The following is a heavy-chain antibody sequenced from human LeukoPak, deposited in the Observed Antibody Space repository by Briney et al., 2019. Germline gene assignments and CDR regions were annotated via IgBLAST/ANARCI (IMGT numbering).Heavy chain of an antibody. CDR1: GFTFSSYG. Sequence: GGSLRLSCAASGFTFSSYGMHGVRDAPEKALEWVAVIWYDGSNKYNADSVKGRFTISRDNSKNTLYLQMNSLRAEDTAVYYCAKETYYYDSSGLDYWGQGTLVTVSS. V-gene: IGHV3-33*06. CDR3: AKETYYYDSSGLDY. CDR2: IWYDGSNK. D-gene: IGHD3-22*01. J-gene: IGHJ4*02.